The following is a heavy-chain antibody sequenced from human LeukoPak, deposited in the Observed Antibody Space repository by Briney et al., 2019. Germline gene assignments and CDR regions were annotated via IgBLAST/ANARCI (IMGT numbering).Heavy chain of an antibody. CDR2: IWYDGSNK. CDR3: AKARSTDYFDY. V-gene: IGHV3-30*02. Sequence: GGSLRLSCAASGFTFSSYGMHWVRQAPGKGLEWVAVIWYDGSNKYYADSMKGRFTISRDNSKNTLYLQMNSLRAEDTAVYYCAKARSTDYFDYWGQGTLVTVSS. CDR1: GFTFSSYG. J-gene: IGHJ4*02.